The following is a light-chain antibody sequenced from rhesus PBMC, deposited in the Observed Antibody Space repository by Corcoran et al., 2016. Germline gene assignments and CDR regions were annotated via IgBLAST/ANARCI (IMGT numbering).Light chain of an antibody. Sequence: DIQMTQSPSSLSASVGDTVTITCRASQGISSWLAWYQQKQGKATKLLIVKASSLQRGVQSRFSGRGSGTEFPLTISSLQSEDCATYYWQQGNSNPRTFGQGTKVEIK. CDR3: QQGNSNPRT. J-gene: IGKJ1*01. CDR2: KAS. CDR1: QGISSW. V-gene: IGKV1S6*01.